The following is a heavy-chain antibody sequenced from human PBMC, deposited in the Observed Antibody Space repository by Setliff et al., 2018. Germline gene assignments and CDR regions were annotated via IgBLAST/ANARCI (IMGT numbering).Heavy chain of an antibody. CDR1: GGSFSGYY. D-gene: IGHD6-19*01. CDR3: AREQWLDPPGYYYMDV. V-gene: IGHV4-34*01. J-gene: IGHJ6*03. Sequence: SETLSLTCAVYGGSFSGYYWSWIRQPPGKGLEWIGEINHSGSTNYNPSLKSRVTISVDTSKNQFSLKLNSVTAADMAVYYCAREQWLDPPGYYYMDVWTKGTTVTVSS. CDR2: INHSGST.